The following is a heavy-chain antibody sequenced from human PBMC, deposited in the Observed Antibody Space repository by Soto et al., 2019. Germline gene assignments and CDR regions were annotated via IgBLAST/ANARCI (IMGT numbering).Heavy chain of an antibody. Sequence: QVQLEESGPGLVKPSQTLSLTCTVSGLSISSGGYEWSWIRQHPGKGLELIGHIYDAGRTYYNPALMGRVSISADTSKSQFSLMLTSVTAADTAVYYCARGGVGATKYFDYWGQGTLVTVSA. CDR2: IYDAGRT. D-gene: IGHD1-26*01. J-gene: IGHJ4*02. CDR3: ARGGVGATKYFDY. V-gene: IGHV4-31*03. CDR1: GLSISSGGYE.